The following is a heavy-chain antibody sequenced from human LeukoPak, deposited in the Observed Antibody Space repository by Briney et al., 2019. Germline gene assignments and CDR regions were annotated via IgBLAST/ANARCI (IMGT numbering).Heavy chain of an antibody. J-gene: IGHJ5*02. CDR1: VGSFSGYY. Sequence: SGTLSLTCAVYVGSFSGYYWSWIRQPPGKGLEWIGEINHSGSTNYNSSLKSRVTISVDTSKNQFSLKLSSVTAADTAVYYCARLSGYSYGENWFDPWGQGTLVTVSS. V-gene: IGHV4-34*01. CDR2: INHSGST. CDR3: ARLSGYSYGENWFDP. D-gene: IGHD5-18*01.